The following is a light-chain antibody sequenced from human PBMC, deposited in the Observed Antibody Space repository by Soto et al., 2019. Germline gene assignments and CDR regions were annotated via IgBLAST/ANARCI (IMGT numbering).Light chain of an antibody. CDR3: QAWDSSTVV. Sequence: SSELTQPPSVSVSPGQTASITCSGAKLGDKYACWYQQKPGQSPVPVIYQDSKRPSGIPERFSGSNSGNTATLTISGTQAMDEADYYCQAWDSSTVVFGGGTQLTVL. CDR1: KLGDKY. J-gene: IGLJ2*01. V-gene: IGLV3-1*01. CDR2: QDS.